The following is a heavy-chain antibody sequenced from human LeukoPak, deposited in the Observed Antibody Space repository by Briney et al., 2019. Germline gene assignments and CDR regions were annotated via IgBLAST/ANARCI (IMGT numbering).Heavy chain of an antibody. CDR2: ISTYNGNT. J-gene: IGHJ3*01. Sequence: GASVKVSCKASDDTFSNYGFNWVRQAPGQGLEWMGWISTYNGNTNYAQKFQDRVTLTTDTSTSTAYMELWSLTSDDTAVYYCAKNALYYYGSGSYQRPDAFHFWGQRTLVTVSS. CDR3: AKNALYYYGSGSYQRPDAFHF. D-gene: IGHD3-10*01. CDR1: DDTFSNYG. V-gene: IGHV1-18*04.